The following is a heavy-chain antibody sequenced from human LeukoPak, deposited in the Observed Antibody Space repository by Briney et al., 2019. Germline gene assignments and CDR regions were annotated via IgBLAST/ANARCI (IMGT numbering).Heavy chain of an antibody. D-gene: IGHD4-17*01. CDR3: ARSPVLGPLNYGELDWFDP. Sequence: SETLFLTCTVSGGSISSSSYYWGWIRQPPGKGLESIGSIYYSGSTYYNPSLKSRVTISVDTSKNQFSLKLSSVTAADTAVYYCARSPVLGPLNYGELDWFDPWGQGTLVTVSS. J-gene: IGHJ5*02. V-gene: IGHV4-39*01. CDR2: IYYSGST. CDR1: GGSISSSSYY.